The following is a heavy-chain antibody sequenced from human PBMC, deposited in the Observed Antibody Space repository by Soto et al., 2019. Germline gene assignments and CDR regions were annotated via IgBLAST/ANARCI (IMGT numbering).Heavy chain of an antibody. Sequence: SVKVSCKASGGTFRNYVISWVRQAPGQGLEWMGGVIPIFGTSHYAQKFQGRVTIIADESTNTAYMDVSSLRSEDTAVYYYARSSMGVPGARGYYLDLWGQGTPVTVSS. J-gene: IGHJ4*02. D-gene: IGHD6-19*01. CDR2: VIPIFGTS. CDR1: GGTFRNYV. V-gene: IGHV1-69*13. CDR3: ARSSMGVPGARGYYLDL.